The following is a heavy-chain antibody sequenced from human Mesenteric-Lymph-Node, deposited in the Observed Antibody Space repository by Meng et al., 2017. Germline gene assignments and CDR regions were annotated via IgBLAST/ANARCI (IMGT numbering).Heavy chain of an antibody. D-gene: IGHD1-26*01. CDR2: INPNSGGT. CDR3: AKGWELHWYFDL. CDR1: GYVFNAYQ. J-gene: IGHJ2*01. V-gene: IGHV1-2*02. Sequence: QLQRGRSEVEGKKPGAQPKLSGKASGYVFNAYQMHWVRQAPGQGLEWMGWINPNSGGTNYAQKFQGRVTMTRDTSISTAYMELSRLRSDDTAVYYCAKGWELHWYFDLWGRGTLVTVSS.